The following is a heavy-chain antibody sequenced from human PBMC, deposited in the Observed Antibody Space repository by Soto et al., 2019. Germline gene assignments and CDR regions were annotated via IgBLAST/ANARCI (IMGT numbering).Heavy chain of an antibody. D-gene: IGHD3-10*01. CDR3: AAVGVISY. CDR1: GGSVSSGSYY. J-gene: IGHJ4*02. V-gene: IGHV4-61*01. Sequence: QVQLQESGPGLVKPSETLSLTCTVSGGSVSSGSYYWSWIRQPPGKGLEWIGYIYYSGSTNYNPALQNRVTLSVATCKNKFSLKLSSVTAADTAVYYCAAVGVISYWGQGTLVTVSS. CDR2: IYYSGST.